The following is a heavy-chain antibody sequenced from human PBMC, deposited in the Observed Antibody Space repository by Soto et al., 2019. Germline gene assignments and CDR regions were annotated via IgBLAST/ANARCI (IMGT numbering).Heavy chain of an antibody. V-gene: IGHV3-30-3*01. D-gene: IGHD3-9*01. J-gene: IGHJ5*02. CDR2: ISYDGSNK. CDR3: ARDPQTRYFGTPRWFVP. CDR1: GFTFSSYA. Sequence: GSLRLSCAASGFTFSSYAMHWVRQAPGKGLEWVAVISYDGSNKYYADSVKGRFTISRDNSKNTLYLQMNSLRAEDTAVYYCARDPQTRYFGTPRWFVPWGPGTLVTVSS.